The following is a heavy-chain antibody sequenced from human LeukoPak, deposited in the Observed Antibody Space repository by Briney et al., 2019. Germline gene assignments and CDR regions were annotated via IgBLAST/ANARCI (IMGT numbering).Heavy chain of an antibody. V-gene: IGHV4-59*01. CDR1: GGSISNYY. D-gene: IGHD6-13*01. Sequence: SETLSLTCTVSGGSISNYYWSWIRQPPGKGLEWIGYIYYGGSTNYNPSLKSRVTISVDTSKNHFSLKVSSVTAAATAVYYCAKGSIAAAEGSHWFDPWGQGTLVTVSS. J-gene: IGHJ5*02. CDR3: AKGSIAAAEGSHWFDP. CDR2: IYYGGST.